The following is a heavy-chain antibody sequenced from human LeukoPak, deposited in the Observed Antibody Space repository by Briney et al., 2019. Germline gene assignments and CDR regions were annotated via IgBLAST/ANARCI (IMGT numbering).Heavy chain of an antibody. J-gene: IGHJ6*03. V-gene: IGHV1-69*04. Sequence: GASVKVSCKASGGTLSSYAISWVRQAPGQGLEWMGRIIPILGIANYAQKFQGRVTMTRDTSISTAYMELSRLRSDDTAVYYCARDGRDASITIFRRSYMDVWGKGTTVTVSS. CDR3: ARDGRDASITIFRRSYMDV. D-gene: IGHD3-3*01. CDR2: IIPILGIA. CDR1: GGTLSSYA.